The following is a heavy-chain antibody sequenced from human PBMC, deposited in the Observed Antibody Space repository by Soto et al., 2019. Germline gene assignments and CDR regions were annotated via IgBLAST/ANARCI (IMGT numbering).Heavy chain of an antibody. CDR2: ISSSSSYI. J-gene: IGHJ4*02. V-gene: IGHV3-21*01. Sequence: EVQLVESGGGLVKPGGSLRLSCAASGFTFSSYSMNWVRQAPGKGLEWVSSISSSSSYIYYADSVKGRFTISRDNAKNSLYLQMNSLRAEDTAVYYCARVDVGTAIFFDYWGQGTLVTVSS. CDR1: GFTFSSYS. CDR3: ARVDVGTAIFFDY. D-gene: IGHD1-1*01.